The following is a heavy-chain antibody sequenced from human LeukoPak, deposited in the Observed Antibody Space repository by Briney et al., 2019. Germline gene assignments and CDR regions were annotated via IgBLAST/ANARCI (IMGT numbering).Heavy chain of an antibody. D-gene: IGHD3-22*01. CDR1: GFTFSTYS. V-gene: IGHV3-48*01. Sequence: GGSLRLSCSASGFTFSTYSLNWVRQAPGKGLEWLSYIGSSSVVTYYADSVKGRFTISRDNAKNSLYLQMNSLRAEDTAVYYCARADSSGYYFHAFDIWGQGTMVTVSS. CDR3: ARADSSGYYFHAFDI. CDR2: IGSSSVVT. J-gene: IGHJ3*02.